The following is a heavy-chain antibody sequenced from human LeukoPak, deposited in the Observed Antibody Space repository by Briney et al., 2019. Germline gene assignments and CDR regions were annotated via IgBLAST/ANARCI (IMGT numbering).Heavy chain of an antibody. J-gene: IGHJ4*02. CDR1: GFTFSSYA. Sequence: PGRSLRLSCAASGFTFSSYAMHWVRQAPGKGLEWVANTNQEGSEKYYVDSVKGRFTISKDNAKNSLYLQMNSLRAEDTAVYYCARDPKWLDYWGQGTLVTVSS. D-gene: IGHD5-12*01. CDR3: ARDPKWLDY. V-gene: IGHV3-7*01. CDR2: TNQEGSEK.